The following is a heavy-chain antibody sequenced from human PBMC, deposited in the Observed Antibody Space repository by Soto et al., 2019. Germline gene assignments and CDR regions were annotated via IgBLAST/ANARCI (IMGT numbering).Heavy chain of an antibody. CDR3: ARDSTIAAAGTGDY. J-gene: IGHJ4*02. D-gene: IGHD6-13*01. V-gene: IGHV1-69*13. Sequence: SVKVSCKASGGTFSSYAISWVRQAPGQGLEWMGGIIPIFGTANYAQKFQGRVTITADESTSTAYMELSSLRSEDTAEYYCARDSTIAAAGTGDYWGQGTLVTVSS. CDR1: GGTFSSYA. CDR2: IIPIFGTA.